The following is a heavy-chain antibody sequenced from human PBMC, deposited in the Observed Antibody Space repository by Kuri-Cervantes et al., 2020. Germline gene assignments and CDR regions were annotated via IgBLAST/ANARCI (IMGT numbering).Heavy chain of an antibody. D-gene: IGHD3-16*02. CDR1: GGSISSGSYY. V-gene: IGHV4-61*02. CDR3: ARVGREYEVWGSYRYSFDAFDI. Sequence: SCTVSGGSISSGSYYWSWIRQPAGKGLEWIGRIYTSGSTNYNPSLKSRVTISVDTSKNQFSLKLSSVTAADTAVYYCARVGREYEVWGSYRYSFDAFDIWGQGTMVTVSS. CDR2: IYTSGST. J-gene: IGHJ3*02.